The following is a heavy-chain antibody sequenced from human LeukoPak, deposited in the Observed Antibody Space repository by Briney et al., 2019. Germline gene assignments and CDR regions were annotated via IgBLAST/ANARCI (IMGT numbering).Heavy chain of an antibody. CDR3: ARDPRGTLVRGHRFDY. D-gene: IGHD3-10*01. Sequence: GGSLRLSCAASGFTFSEYYMGWIRQAPGKGLEWGSYISTSGSTIYNADSVKGRFTVSRDNAKNSLSLQMNSLRAEDTAVYYCARDPRGTLVRGHRFDYWGQGILVTVSS. J-gene: IGHJ4*02. CDR1: GFTFSEYY. CDR2: ISTSGSTI. V-gene: IGHV3-11*01.